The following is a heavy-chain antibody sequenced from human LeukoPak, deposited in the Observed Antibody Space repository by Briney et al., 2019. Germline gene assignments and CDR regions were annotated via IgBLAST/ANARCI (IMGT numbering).Heavy chain of an antibody. CDR3: VKEGGALRWFLDY. D-gene: IGHD4-23*01. CDR2: ISSSSSYI. Sequence: GGSLRLSCAASGFTFSSYSMNWVRQAPGKGLEWVSSISSSSSYIYYADSVKGRFTISRDNAKNSLYLQMNSLRAEDTAVYYCVKEGGALRWFLDYWGQGTLVTVSS. V-gene: IGHV3-21*01. CDR1: GFTFSSYS. J-gene: IGHJ4*02.